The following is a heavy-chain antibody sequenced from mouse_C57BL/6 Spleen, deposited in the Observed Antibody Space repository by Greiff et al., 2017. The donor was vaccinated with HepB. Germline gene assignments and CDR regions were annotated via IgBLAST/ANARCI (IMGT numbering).Heavy chain of an antibody. CDR3: ASSYYYGSSKAYYAMDY. J-gene: IGHJ4*01. CDR2: IYPRDGST. V-gene: IGHV1-78*01. Sequence: VQLQESDAELVKPGASVKISCKVSGYTFTDHTIHWMKQRPEQGLEWIGYIYPRDGSTKYNEKFKGKTTLTADKSSSTAYMQLNSLTSEDSAVYFCASSYYYGSSKAYYAMDYWGQGTSVTVSS. D-gene: IGHD1-1*01. CDR1: GYTFTDHT.